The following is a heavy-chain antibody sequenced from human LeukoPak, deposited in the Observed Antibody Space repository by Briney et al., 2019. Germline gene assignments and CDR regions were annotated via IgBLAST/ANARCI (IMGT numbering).Heavy chain of an antibody. J-gene: IGHJ4*02. CDR1: GFTFRDYA. V-gene: IGHV3-23*01. CDR3: ARGGDSSYYGDY. D-gene: IGHD3-22*01. CDR2: IGSDDRT. Sequence: SGGSLRLTCAASGFTFRDYAISWVRQAPGKGLEWVSGIGSDDRTHYAETVKGRFAISRGMDESTLFLQMNSLRAEDTAVYYCARGGDSSYYGDYWGQGTLVTVSS.